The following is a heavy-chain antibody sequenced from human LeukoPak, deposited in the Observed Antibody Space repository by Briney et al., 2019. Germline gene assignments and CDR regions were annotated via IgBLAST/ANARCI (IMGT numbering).Heavy chain of an antibody. V-gene: IGHV3-53*01. CDR3: ARDQTLGLGAFDI. D-gene: IGHD6-19*01. CDR2: IYSGGST. CDR1: GFTVSSNY. Sequence: GGSLRLSCAASGFTVSSNYMSWVRQAPGKGLEWVSVIYSGGSTYYADSVKGRFTISRDNSKNTLYLQMNSLRAEDTAVYYCARDQTLGLGAFDIWGQGTMVTVSS. J-gene: IGHJ3*02.